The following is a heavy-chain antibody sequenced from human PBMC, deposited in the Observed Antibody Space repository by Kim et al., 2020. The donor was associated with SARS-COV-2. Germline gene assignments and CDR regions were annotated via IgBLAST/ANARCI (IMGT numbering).Heavy chain of an antibody. J-gene: IGHJ4*02. CDR3: ARDYHCDSRSCYSVIDY. CDR1: GFTFSNHG. Sequence: GGSLRLSCAASGFTFSNHGMHWVRQAPGKGLEWVADVWHDAGNEFYADTVKGRFTITRDTSKNTLYLQMNSLRVEDTAVYYCARDYHCDSRSCYSVIDYWGQGTRVTVSS. V-gene: IGHV3-33*01. CDR2: VWHDAGNE. D-gene: IGHD3-22*01.